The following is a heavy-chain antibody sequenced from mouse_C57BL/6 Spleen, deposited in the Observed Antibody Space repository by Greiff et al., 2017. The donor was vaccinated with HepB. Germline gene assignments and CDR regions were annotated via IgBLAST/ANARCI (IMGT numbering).Heavy chain of an antibody. CDR3: ARDGWDGVFDY. CDR1: GFTFSDYY. V-gene: IGHV5-16*01. J-gene: IGHJ2*01. D-gene: IGHD4-1*01. Sequence: EVKLMESEGGLVQPGSSMKLSCTASGFTFSDYYMAWVRQVPEKGLEWVANINYDGSSTYYLDSLKSRFIISRDNAKNILYLQMSSLKSEDTATYDCARDGWDGVFDYWGQGTTLTVSS. CDR2: INYDGSST.